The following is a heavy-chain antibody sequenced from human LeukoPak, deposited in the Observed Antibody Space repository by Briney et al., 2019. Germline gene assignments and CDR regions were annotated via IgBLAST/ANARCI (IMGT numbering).Heavy chain of an antibody. V-gene: IGHV4-59*01. Sequence: SETLSLICTVSGGSISSYYWSWIRQPPGKGLEWIGYIYYSGSTNYNPSLKSRVTISVDTSKNQFSLKLSSVTAADTAVYYCARVGTVTHGGFDYWGQGALVTVSS. D-gene: IGHD4-17*01. CDR1: GGSISSYY. J-gene: IGHJ4*02. CDR2: IYYSGST. CDR3: ARVGTVTHGGFDY.